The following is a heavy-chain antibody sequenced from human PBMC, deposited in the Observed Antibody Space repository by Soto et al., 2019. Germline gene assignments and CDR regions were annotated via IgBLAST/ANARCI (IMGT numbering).Heavy chain of an antibody. CDR2: ISYDGSNK. D-gene: IGHD3-10*01. J-gene: IGHJ4*02. CDR3: ARDAYYYGSGRFEY. CDR1: GFTFSSYA. V-gene: IGHV3-30-3*01. Sequence: GGSLRLSCAASGFTFSSYAMHWVRQAPGKGLEWVAVISYDGSNKYYADSVKGRFTISRDNSKNTLYLQMNSLRAEDTAVYYCARDAYYYGSGRFEYWGQGTLVTVSS.